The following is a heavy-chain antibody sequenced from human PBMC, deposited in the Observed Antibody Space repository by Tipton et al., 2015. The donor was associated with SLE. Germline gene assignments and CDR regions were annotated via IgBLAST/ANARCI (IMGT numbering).Heavy chain of an antibody. J-gene: IGHJ4*02. CDR3: AREGGVVDY. CDR1: GGSISSSNYY. Sequence: LRLSCTVSGGSISSSNYYWGWIRQPPGKGLEWVGSIYYSGSTNYNPSLKSRVTISVDTSKNQFSLKLSSVTAADTAVYYCAREGGVVDYWGQGTLVTVSS. V-gene: IGHV4-39*07. CDR2: IYYSGST. D-gene: IGHD3-3*01.